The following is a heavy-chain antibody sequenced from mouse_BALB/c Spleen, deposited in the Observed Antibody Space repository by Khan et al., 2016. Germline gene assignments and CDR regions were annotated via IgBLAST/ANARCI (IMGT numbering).Heavy chain of an antibody. J-gene: IGHJ2*03. CDR1: GFTFRNYA. Sequence: EVELVESGGGLVKPGESLKLSCAASGFTFRNYAMSWVHQTPQKRLEWVASISTGVNTYYADSVKGRFTISRDNARNILYLQMSNLRSEDTAMFYCTREDYGNYGDYFDYWGRGTSLTVSS. V-gene: IGHV5-6-5*01. CDR3: TREDYGNYGDYFDY. D-gene: IGHD2-1*01. CDR2: ISTGVNT.